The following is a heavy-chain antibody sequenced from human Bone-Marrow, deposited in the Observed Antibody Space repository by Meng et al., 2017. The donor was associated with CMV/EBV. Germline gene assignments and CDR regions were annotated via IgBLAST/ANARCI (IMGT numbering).Heavy chain of an antibody. CDR1: GGSISSSSYY. J-gene: IGHJ4*02. CDR3: ARSPNYYDSSGYSSTQAFDY. V-gene: IGHV4-39*07. Sequence: SETLSLTCTVSGGSISSSSYYWSWIRQPPGKGLEWIGEINHSGSTNYNPSLKSRVTISVDTSKNQFSLKLSSVTAADTAVYYCARSPNYYDSSGYSSTQAFDYWGQGTLVTVSS. D-gene: IGHD3-22*01. CDR2: INHSGST.